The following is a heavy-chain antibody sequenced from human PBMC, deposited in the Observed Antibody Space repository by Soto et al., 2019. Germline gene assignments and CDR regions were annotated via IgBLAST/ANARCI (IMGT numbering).Heavy chain of an antibody. CDR3: ARYLYRGRWFDP. CDR2: INTNSGRT. D-gene: IGHD5-12*01. J-gene: IGHJ5*02. CDR1: ERTFRSYA. Sequence: ASVKVSCQTSERTFRSYAISWKRQAPGQGLESMGSINTNSGRTFYAPEVQGRVTLTTDASINTAYMELNRLKSDDTAVYYCARYLYRGRWFDP. V-gene: IGHV1-2*02.